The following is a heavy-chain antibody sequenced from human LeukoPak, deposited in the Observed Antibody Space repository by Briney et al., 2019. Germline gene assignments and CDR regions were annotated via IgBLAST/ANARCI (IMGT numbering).Heavy chain of an antibody. CDR1: GYTFTSYD. CDR2: MNPNSGNT. D-gene: IGHD3-10*01. Sequence: ASVKVSCKASGYTFTSYDINWVRQATGQGLEWMGWMNPNSGNTGYAQKFQGRVTMTRNTSISTAYMELSSLRSEDTAVYYCARVRRMVRGVLDYWGQGTLVTVSS. J-gene: IGHJ4*02. CDR3: ARVRRMVRGVLDY. V-gene: IGHV1-8*01.